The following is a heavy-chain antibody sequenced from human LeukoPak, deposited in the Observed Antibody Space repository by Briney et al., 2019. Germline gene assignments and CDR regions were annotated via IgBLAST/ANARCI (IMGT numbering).Heavy chain of an antibody. CDR2: IRPDASDT. J-gene: IGHJ4*02. D-gene: IGHD1-26*01. V-gene: IGHV3-7*03. CDR3: TSTSLGANEDY. CDR1: GFTFRNNW. Sequence: EGSLRLSCAASGFTFRNNWMNWIRQTPGKGLEWVANIRPDASDTGYVDSVKGRFTISRDNAKNLLYLQMNSLRVDDTAVYYCTSTSLGANEDYWGQGTRVTVSS.